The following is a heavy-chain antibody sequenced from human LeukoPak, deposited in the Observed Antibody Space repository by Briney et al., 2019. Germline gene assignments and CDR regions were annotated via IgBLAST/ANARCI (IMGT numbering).Heavy chain of an antibody. D-gene: IGHD1-20*01. Sequence: SETLSLTCTVSGGSISSSSYYWGWIRQPPGKGLEWIGSIYYSGSTYYNPSLKSRVTISVDTSKNQFSLELSSVTAADTAVYYCARDITGWDAFDIWGQGTMVTVSS. J-gene: IGHJ3*02. CDR3: ARDITGWDAFDI. CDR2: IYYSGST. CDR1: GGSISSSSYY. V-gene: IGHV4-39*07.